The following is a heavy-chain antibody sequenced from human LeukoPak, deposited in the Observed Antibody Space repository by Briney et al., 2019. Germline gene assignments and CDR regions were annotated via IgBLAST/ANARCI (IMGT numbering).Heavy chain of an antibody. CDR3: ARPFDPPTAYFDS. D-gene: IGHD2/OR15-2a*01. V-gene: IGHV4-39*02. J-gene: IGHJ4*02. Sequence: SETLSLTCTVTGGSISSGDYYWSWIRQPPGKGLEWIASIYSGGMTFYNPSLKSRLTISADTSRNHFSLRLTSVTAADTALYFCARPFDPPTAYFDSWGPGSLVSVSS. CDR2: IYSGGMT. CDR1: GGSISSGDYY.